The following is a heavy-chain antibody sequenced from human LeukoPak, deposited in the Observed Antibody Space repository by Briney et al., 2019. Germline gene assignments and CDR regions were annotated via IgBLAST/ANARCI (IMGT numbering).Heavy chain of an antibody. CDR3: ARDLSYYGSGSYYNNNWFGP. CDR2: INPKSGGA. CDR1: GFTFNAYN. Sequence: GASVKVSCKASGFTFNAYNIHWVRQAPGQGLEWMGWINPKSGGANYAQKFQGRVTMTWDTSISTAYMELSRLRSDDTAVYYCARDLSYYGSGSYYNNNWFGPWGQGTLVTVSS. D-gene: IGHD3-10*01. V-gene: IGHV1-2*02. J-gene: IGHJ5*02.